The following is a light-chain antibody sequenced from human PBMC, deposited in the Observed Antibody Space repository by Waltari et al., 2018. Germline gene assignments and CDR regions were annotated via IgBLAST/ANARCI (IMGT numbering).Light chain of an antibody. J-gene: IGKJ3*01. V-gene: IGKV3-15*01. CDR3: LQYNDWPPLFT. CDR1: QKISNN. Sequence: EIEMTQPPAILSVSPGERVTLSCRASQKISNNFPRYQQKPGQAPRLPSYGPTTRASGIPGRFRGSGSGTESTLTIDGLQSEDFAVYYCLQYNDWPPLFTFGPGTKVEIK. CDR2: GPT.